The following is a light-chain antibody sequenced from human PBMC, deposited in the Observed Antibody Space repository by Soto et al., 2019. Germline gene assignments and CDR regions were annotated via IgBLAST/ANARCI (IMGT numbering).Light chain of an antibody. CDR2: GNN. J-gene: IGLJ2*01. CDR3: QSYDSGLYVV. V-gene: IGLV1-40*01. CDR1: SSNFGSSYD. Sequence: QSVLTQPPSVSGAPGQRVTISCTGSSSNFGSSYDVHWYRQLPGTAPKLLIYGNNNRPSGVPDRFSCSKSGTSASLAITGLPAEDEADYYCQSYDSGLYVVFGGGTKLTVL.